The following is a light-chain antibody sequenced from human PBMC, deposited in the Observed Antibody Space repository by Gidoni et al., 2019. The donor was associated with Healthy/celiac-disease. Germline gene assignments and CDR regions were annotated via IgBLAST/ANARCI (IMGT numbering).Light chain of an antibody. Sequence: DIQMTQSPSSVSASVGDRVTITCRASQDISSWVAWYQQKTGKAPKILIYAASRLQSGVPSRFSGSGSGTDFTLTISSRQPEDFATYYCQQANSFPWTFGQGTKVEIK. CDR2: AAS. J-gene: IGKJ1*01. CDR3: QQANSFPWT. V-gene: IGKV1-12*01. CDR1: QDISSW.